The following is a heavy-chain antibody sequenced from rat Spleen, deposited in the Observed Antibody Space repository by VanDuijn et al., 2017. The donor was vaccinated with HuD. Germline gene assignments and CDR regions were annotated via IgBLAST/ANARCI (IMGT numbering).Heavy chain of an antibody. CDR2: ISSGGHP. CDR1: GFSLTSNG. Sequence: QVQLKESGPGLVQPSQTLSLTCTVSGFSLTSNGVSWVRQPPGKGLEWIATISSGGHPYYNSALKSRLSISRDTSRSQVFLKMNSLQIDDTGTYYCVRHDYYFDYWGQGVMVTVSS. V-gene: IGHV2S12*01. CDR3: VRHDYYFDY. D-gene: IGHD1-6*01. J-gene: IGHJ2*01.